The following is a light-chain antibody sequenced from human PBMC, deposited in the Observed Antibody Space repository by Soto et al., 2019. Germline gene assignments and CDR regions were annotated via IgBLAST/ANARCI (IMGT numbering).Light chain of an antibody. CDR1: QIISGY. CDR3: QQSYSTPPVT. Sequence: IQMTQSPSSLSASVGDRVTITCRASQIISGYLNWYQQKPGKAPKLLIYAASSLQSGVPSRFSGSGSGTDFTLTISSLQPEDFATYYCQQSYSTPPVTFGQGTRLEI. V-gene: IGKV1-39*01. J-gene: IGKJ5*01. CDR2: AAS.